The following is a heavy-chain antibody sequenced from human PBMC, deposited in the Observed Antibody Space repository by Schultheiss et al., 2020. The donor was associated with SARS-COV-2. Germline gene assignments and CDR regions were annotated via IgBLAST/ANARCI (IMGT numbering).Heavy chain of an antibody. CDR3: ARVSGWYKYYYGMDV. V-gene: IGHV1-2*06. D-gene: IGHD6-19*01. CDR2: INPNSGGT. CDR1: GYTFTGYY. J-gene: IGHJ6*02. Sequence: ASVKVSCKASGYTFTGYYMHWVRQAPGQGLEWMGRINPNSGGTNYAQKFQGRVTMTRDTSISTAYMELSRLRSDDTAVYYCARVSGWYKYYYGMDVWGQGTTVTVSS.